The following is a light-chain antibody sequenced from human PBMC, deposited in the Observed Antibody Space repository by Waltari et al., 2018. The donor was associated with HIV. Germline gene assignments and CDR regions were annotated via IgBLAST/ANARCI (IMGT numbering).Light chain of an antibody. CDR3: QSYDSSLSAWV. J-gene: IGLJ3*02. CDR2: GNI. Sequence: QPVLTQPPSVSGAPGLGVTVSCTASGSNIGAGYDVHWYQQLPGTAPKLLISGNINRPAGVPDRCSAAKSGTSASLAITGLQPEDEADYYCQSYDSSLSAWVFGGGTKLTVL. V-gene: IGLV1-40*01. CDR1: GSNIGAGYD.